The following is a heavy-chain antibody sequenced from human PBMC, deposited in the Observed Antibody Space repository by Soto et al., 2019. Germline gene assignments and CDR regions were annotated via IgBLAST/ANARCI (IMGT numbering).Heavy chain of an antibody. CDR3: ARGRAGYSSGWYEGEDWFDP. Sequence: QSQTLSLTCAVYGGSFSGYYWSWIRQPPGKGLEWIGEINHSGSTNYNPSLKSRVTISVDTSKNQFSLKLSSVTAADTAVYYCARGRAGYSSGWYEGEDWFDPWGQGTLVTVSS. CDR2: INHSGST. D-gene: IGHD6-19*01. J-gene: IGHJ5*02. CDR1: GGSFSGYY. V-gene: IGHV4-34*01.